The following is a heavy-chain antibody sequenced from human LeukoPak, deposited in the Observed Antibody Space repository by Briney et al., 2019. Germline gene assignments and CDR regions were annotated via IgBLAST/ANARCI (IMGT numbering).Heavy chain of an antibody. CDR1: GGTFSSYA. CDR2: IIPIFGTA. V-gene: IGHV1-69*01. CDR3: ARGRMDYGDYYYGMDV. Sequence: SVKVSCEASGGTFSSYAISWVRQAPGQGLEWMGGIIPIFGTANYAQKFQGRVTITADESTSTAYMELSSLRSEDTAVYYCARGRMDYGDYYYGMDVWGQGTTVTVSS. J-gene: IGHJ6*02. D-gene: IGHD4-17*01.